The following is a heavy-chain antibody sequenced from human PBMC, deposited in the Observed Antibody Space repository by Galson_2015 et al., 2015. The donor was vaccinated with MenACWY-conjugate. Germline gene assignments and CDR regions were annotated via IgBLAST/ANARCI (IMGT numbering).Heavy chain of an antibody. CDR1: GASISSGGYF. J-gene: IGHJ4*02. Sequence: TLSLTCTVFGASISSGGYFWGWIRQHPEKGLEWLGSNYDSGNTYYNPSLKSRITISADPSKAQFSLQVNSVTAADTAIYYCTRTGGSYTGYIDCWGQGTLVTVSS. V-gene: IGHV4-31*03. D-gene: IGHD5-12*01. CDR2: NYDSGNT. CDR3: TRTGGSYTGYIDC.